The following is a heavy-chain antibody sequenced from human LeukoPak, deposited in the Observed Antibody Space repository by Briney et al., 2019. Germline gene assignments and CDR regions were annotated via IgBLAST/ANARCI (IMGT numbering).Heavy chain of an antibody. D-gene: IGHD4-17*01. V-gene: IGHV3-30*18. CDR2: ISYDGSNK. CDR3: AKVGGYGDYVNYFDY. J-gene: IGHJ4*02. Sequence: PGRCLRLSCAASGFTFSSYGMHWVRPAPGKGLEWVAVISYDGSNKYYADSVKGRFTISRDNSKNTLYLQMNSLRAEDTAVYYCAKVGGYGDYVNYFDYWGQGTLVTVS. CDR1: GFTFSSYG.